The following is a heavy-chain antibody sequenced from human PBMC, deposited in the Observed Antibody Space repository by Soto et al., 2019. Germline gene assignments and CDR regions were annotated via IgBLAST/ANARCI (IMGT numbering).Heavy chain of an antibody. D-gene: IGHD4-4*01. V-gene: IGHV1-3*01. CDR3: AREHTDYSNYAMDH. CDR1: GYTFTSYT. J-gene: IGHJ4*02. Sequence: ASVKVSCKASGYTFTSYTIHWVRQAPGQRLEWMGWLNAGNGNTKYSQKFQGRVTITRDTSASTAYMELSSLRSEDTALYYCAREHTDYSNYAMDHWGQGTLVTVS. CDR2: LNAGNGNT.